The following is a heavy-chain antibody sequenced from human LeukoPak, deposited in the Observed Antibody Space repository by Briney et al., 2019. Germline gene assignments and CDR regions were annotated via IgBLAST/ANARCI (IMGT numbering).Heavy chain of an antibody. J-gene: IGHJ6*03. CDR2: INHSGST. CDR1: GGSFSGYY. CDR3: ARRYYYYFYMDV. Sequence: SETLSLTCAVYGGSFSGYYWSWIRQPPGKGLEWIGEINHSGSTNYNPSLKSRVTISVDTSKNQFSLKLSSVTAADTAVYYCARRYYYYFYMDVWGKGTTVTISS. V-gene: IGHV4-34*01.